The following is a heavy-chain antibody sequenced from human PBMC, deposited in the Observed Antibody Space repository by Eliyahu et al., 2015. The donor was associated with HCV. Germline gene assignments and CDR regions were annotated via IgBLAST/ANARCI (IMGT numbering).Heavy chain of an antibody. J-gene: IGHJ6*02. CDR1: GGSISSNDW. D-gene: IGHD1-26*01. V-gene: IGHV4-4*02. Sequence: QVQLQESGPGLVNPSGTLSLTCAVSGGSISSNDWWSWVRQPPGRGLEWIGEIYHTGSANYNPSLRSRVTISLDKSKNQFSLNLRSVTAADTAVYYCVVGPTHYYYSGLAVWGQGTTVAVSS. CDR2: IYHTGSA. CDR3: VVGPTHYYYSGLAV.